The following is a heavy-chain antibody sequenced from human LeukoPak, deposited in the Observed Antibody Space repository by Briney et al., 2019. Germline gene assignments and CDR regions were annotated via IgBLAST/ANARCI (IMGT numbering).Heavy chain of an antibody. D-gene: IGHD2-2*01. J-gene: IGHJ6*03. CDR1: GGSISDHY. V-gene: IGHV4-59*11. CDR2: IYYSGST. Sequence: PSKTLSLTCTVSGGSISDHYWPWIRQPRGKGLEWLAYIYYSGSTNYNPSLKSRVTISVDTSKNQFSLKLSSVTAADTAVYYCARVVIYCSSTSCFYMDVWGKGTTVTVSS. CDR3: ARVVIYCSSTSCFYMDV.